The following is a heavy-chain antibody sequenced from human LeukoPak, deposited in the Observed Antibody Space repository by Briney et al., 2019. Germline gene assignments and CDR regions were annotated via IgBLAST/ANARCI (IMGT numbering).Heavy chain of an antibody. D-gene: IGHD3-10*01. CDR2: IKQDGSEK. V-gene: IGHV3-7*01. CDR1: GFTFTSYW. Sequence: GGSLRLSCAASGFTFTSYWMSWVRQAPGKGLEWVANIKQDGSEKYYVASVKGRFTISRDNAKNSLDLQMNSLRVEDTAVYYCARGGGFFEHWGQGTLVTVSS. J-gene: IGHJ4*02. CDR3: ARGGGFFEH.